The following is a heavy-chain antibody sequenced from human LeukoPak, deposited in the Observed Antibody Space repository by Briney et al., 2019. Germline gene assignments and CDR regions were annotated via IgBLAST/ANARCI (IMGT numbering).Heavy chain of an antibody. V-gene: IGHV3-33*03. CDR2: IWYDGTNN. CDR1: EFIFSGYG. Sequence: PGRSLRISCATSEFIFSGYGIQWVRQAPGKGLEWVALIWYDGTNNYYADSVKGRFTISRDNSKNTLYLQMNSLRAEDTAVYYCAKAPSTADDYYYYMDVWGKGTTVTVSS. J-gene: IGHJ6*03. CDR3: AKAPSTADDYYYYMDV.